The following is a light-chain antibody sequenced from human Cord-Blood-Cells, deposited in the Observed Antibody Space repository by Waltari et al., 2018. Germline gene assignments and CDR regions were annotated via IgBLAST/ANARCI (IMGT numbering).Light chain of an antibody. Sequence: SYELTQPPSVSVSPGQTASITCSGDKLGDKYACWYQQKPGQSPVVVIYQESKRPSGIPVRFSGSNSGNTANLTMGRTQAMDEADYYCQAWDSSTYVFGTGNKVTVL. J-gene: IGLJ1*01. CDR2: QES. V-gene: IGLV3-1*01. CDR1: KLGDKY. CDR3: QAWDSSTYV.